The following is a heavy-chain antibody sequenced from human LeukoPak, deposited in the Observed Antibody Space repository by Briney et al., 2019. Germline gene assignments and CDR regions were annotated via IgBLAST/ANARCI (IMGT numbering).Heavy chain of an antibody. CDR3: ARENSGSYYQFDG. CDR1: GFIFSTYS. V-gene: IGHV3-21*01. J-gene: IGHJ4*02. D-gene: IGHD1-26*01. CDR2: ISSSTSYI. Sequence: PGGSLRLSCAASGFIFSTYSMNWVRQAPGKGLEWVSSISSSTSYIYYADSVKGRFTISRDNAKNSLYLQMNSLRPEDTAVYYCARENSGSYYQFDGWGQGTLVTVSS.